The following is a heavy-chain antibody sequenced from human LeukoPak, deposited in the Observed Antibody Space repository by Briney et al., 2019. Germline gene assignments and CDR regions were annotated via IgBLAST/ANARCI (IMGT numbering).Heavy chain of an antibody. D-gene: IGHD2-15*01. Sequence: SETLSLTCTVSGGSISSSSYYWGWIRQPPGKGLEWIGSIYYSGSTYYNPSLKSRVTISVDTSKNQFSLKLSPVTAADTAVYYCARPGRSPRYYMDVWGKGTTVTVSS. CDR1: GGSISSSSYY. J-gene: IGHJ6*03. CDR3: ARPGRSPRYYMDV. V-gene: IGHV4-39*01. CDR2: IYYSGST.